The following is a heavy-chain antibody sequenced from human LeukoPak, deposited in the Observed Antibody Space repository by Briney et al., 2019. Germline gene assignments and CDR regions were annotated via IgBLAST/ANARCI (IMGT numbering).Heavy chain of an antibody. CDR2: INHSGST. J-gene: IGHJ4*02. V-gene: IGHV4-34*01. D-gene: IGHD3-9*01. CDR1: GGSFSNYY. CDR3: ASTRNTNFDWLLFSFDY. Sequence: SETLSLTCAVYGGSFSNYYWSWIRQPPGKGLEWIGEINHSGSTNCNPSLKSRVTISVDTSKNQFSLKLSSVTAADTAVYYCASTRNTNFDWLLFSFDYWGQGTLVTVSS.